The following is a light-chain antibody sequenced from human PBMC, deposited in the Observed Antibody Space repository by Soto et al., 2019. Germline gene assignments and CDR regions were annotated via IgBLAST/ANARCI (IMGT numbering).Light chain of an antibody. CDR1: QDVSGN. CDR2: GAS. J-gene: IGKJ5*01. Sequence: IVMSQSAATLSVSPGERSTLSCGASQDVSGNLPWYQQKPGQAPRLLTNGASTRDAGIPARFSGSGSGTEFTLPISVLQSKDFAVYNCQQCSHWPITFGKGNRWRL. CDR3: QQCSHWPIT. V-gene: IGKV3-15*01.